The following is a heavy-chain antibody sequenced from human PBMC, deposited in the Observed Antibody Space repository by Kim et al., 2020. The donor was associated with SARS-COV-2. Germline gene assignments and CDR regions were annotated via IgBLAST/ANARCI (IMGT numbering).Heavy chain of an antibody. CDR1: GGSFSGYY. J-gene: IGHJ4*02. CDR2: INHSGST. CDR3: ARGLKTSGWLLNPTERWGDY. Sequence: SETLSLTCAVYGGSFSGYYWSWIRQPPGKGLEWIGEINHSGSTNYNPSLKSRVTISVDTSKNQFSLKLSSVTAADTAVYYCARGLKTSGWLLNPTERWGDYWGQGTLVTVSS. V-gene: IGHV4-34*01. D-gene: IGHD3-22*01.